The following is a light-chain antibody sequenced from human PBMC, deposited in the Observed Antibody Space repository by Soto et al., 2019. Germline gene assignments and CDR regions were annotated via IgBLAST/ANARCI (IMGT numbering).Light chain of an antibody. CDR1: SSDVGSYNL. J-gene: IGLJ2*01. Sequence: QSVLTQPASVSGSPGQSITISCTGSSSDVGSYNLVSWYQQLPGEAPKLMIYEGSKRPSGVSNRFSGSKSGNTASLTISGLQAEDEADYYCCSFERSITLVFGGGTKLTV. CDR2: EGS. CDR3: CSFERSITLV. V-gene: IGLV2-23*01.